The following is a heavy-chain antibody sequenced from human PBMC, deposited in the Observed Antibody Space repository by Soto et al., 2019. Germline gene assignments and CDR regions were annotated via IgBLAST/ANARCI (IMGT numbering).Heavy chain of an antibody. CDR1: GFTFSSYG. CDR3: AKQWDSGWSFDH. D-gene: IGHD6-19*01. Sequence: GGSLRLSCAASGFTFSSYGMHWVRQAPGKGLEWVAVISYDGSNKNYADPVKGRFTISRDNSKNTLYLQMNSLRAEDTAVYYCAKQWDSGWSFDHWGQGTLVTVSS. J-gene: IGHJ4*02. CDR2: ISYDGSNK. V-gene: IGHV3-30*18.